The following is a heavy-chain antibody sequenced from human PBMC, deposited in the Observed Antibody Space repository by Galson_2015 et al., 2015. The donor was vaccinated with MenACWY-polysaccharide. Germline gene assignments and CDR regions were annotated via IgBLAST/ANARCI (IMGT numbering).Heavy chain of an antibody. D-gene: IGHD3-22*01. CDR2: INPKSGGT. V-gene: IGHV1-2*02. Sequence: SVKVSCKASGYTFIAYYMHWVRQAPGQGPEWMGWINPKSGGTNYAQKFQGRVTMTRDTSISTAYMELSRLTSDDTAVYYCASAPITVIVNYYYGMDVWGQGTTVTVSS. CDR1: GYTFIAYY. J-gene: IGHJ6*02. CDR3: ASAPITVIVNYYYGMDV.